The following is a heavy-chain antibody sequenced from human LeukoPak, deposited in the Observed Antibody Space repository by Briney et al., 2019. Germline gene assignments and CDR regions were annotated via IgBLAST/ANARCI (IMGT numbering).Heavy chain of an antibody. CDR2: LLYDGNTK. CDR1: GFSLSNYG. D-gene: IGHD1-14*01. CDR3: ARDHRPEIQYYYMDV. V-gene: IGHV3-33*01. Sequence: GGSLRLSCAASGFSLSNYGMHWVRQAPGKGLEWVAALLYDGNTKHYADSVKGRFTISRDISKNTFYLQMNRLTAEDTAVYYCARDHRPEIQYYYMDVWGKGTTVAVSS. J-gene: IGHJ6*03.